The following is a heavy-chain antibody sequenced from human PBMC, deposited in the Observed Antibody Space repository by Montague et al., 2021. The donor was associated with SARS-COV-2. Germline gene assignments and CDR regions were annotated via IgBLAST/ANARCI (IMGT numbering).Heavy chain of an antibody. CDR3: ARGRRPGVVPGAGPAGRAFDI. Sequence: SETLSLTCAISGGSFSNYYWSWIRQPPGKGLEWIGEVNQSGTTIYNPSVKSGVTISEDASKNQFYLRLNSVTAADTAVDYCARGRRPGVVPGAGPAGRAFDIWGQGTMVTVSS. D-gene: IGHD2-2*01. CDR1: GGSFSNYY. CDR2: VNQSGTT. J-gene: IGHJ3*02. V-gene: IGHV4-34*01.